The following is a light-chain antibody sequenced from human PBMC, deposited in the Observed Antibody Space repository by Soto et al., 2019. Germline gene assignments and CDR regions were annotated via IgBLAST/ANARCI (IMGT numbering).Light chain of an antibody. J-gene: IGKJ3*01. CDR3: QQLNSYPRVT. CDR2: AAS. V-gene: IGKV1-9*01. CDR1: QGISSY. Sequence: IPLTQSPSSLSASVGDRVTITCRASQGISSYLAWYQQKPGKAPKLLIYAASTLQSGVPSRFSGSGSGTDFSLTISSLQPEDFATYYCQQLNSYPRVTFGPGTKVDI.